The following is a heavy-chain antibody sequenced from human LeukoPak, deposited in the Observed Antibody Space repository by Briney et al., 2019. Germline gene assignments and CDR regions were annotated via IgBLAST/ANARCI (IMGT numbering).Heavy chain of an antibody. J-gene: IGHJ4*02. D-gene: IGHD3-22*01. CDR1: GFTFTSYA. CDR2: ISASGGGT. Sequence: GGSLRLSCAASGFTFTSYAMSWVRQAPKKGLEWVSVISASGGGTNYADSVKGRFTISRDNAKNSLYLQMNSLRAEDTAVYYCATLPNDSSEPTSYYFDYWGQGTLVTVSS. V-gene: IGHV3-23*01. CDR3: ATLPNDSSEPTSYYFDY.